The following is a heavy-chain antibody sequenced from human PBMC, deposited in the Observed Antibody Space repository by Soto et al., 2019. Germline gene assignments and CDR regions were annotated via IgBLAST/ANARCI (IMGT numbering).Heavy chain of an antibody. CDR1: GGSISSGDYY. CDR2: IYYSGST. V-gene: IGHV4-30-4*01. Sequence: SETLSLTCTVSGGSISSGDYYWSWIRQPPGKGLEWIGYIYYSGSTYYNPSLKSRVTISVDTSKNQFSLKLSSVTAADTAVYYCARVPAPPDYDFWSGYYQPYFDYWGQGTLVTVSS. CDR3: ARVPAPPDYDFWSGYYQPYFDY. D-gene: IGHD3-3*01. J-gene: IGHJ4*02.